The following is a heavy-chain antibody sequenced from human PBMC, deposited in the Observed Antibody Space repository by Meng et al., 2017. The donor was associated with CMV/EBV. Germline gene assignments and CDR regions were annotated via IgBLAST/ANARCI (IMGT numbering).Heavy chain of an antibody. CDR3: AKSWEGCSSTSCYTTEYDY. J-gene: IGHJ4*02. V-gene: IGHV3-49*04. CDR1: GFTFGDYA. Sequence: GESLKISCTASGFTFGDYAMSWVRQAPGKGLEWVGFIRSKAYGGTTEYAASVKGRFTISRDDSKSIAYLQMNSLRAEDTAVYYCAKSWEGCSSTSCYTTEYDYWGQGTLVTVSS. D-gene: IGHD2-2*02. CDR2: IRSKAYGGTT.